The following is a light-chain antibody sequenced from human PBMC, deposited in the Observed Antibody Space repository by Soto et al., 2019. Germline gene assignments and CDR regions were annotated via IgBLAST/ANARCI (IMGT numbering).Light chain of an antibody. CDR1: SSDVRAYNL. V-gene: IGLV2-14*01. Sequence: QSVLTQPASVSGSPGQSVTISCTGTSSDVRAYNLVSWYQQYPGKAPTLMLYEVSYRPPGVSNRFSGSKSGNTAPLTISGLQAEDEADYYCCTSYEGGGRYVFGTGTKLTVL. J-gene: IGLJ1*01. CDR3: TSYEGGGRYV. CDR2: EVS.